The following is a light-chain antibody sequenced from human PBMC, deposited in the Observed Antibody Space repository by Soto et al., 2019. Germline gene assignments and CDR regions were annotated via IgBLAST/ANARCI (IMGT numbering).Light chain of an antibody. J-gene: IGLJ1*01. V-gene: IGLV2-14*01. CDR2: DVY. Sequence: QSVLTQPASVSGSPGQSITISCTGTSSDVGGFNYVSWYQQHPGKAPKLLIFDVYSRPSGISNRFSGSESGNTASLTISGLQAEDEADYYCSSYTTSSSYVFGAGTKVTVL. CDR3: SSYTTSSSYV. CDR1: SSDVGGFNY.